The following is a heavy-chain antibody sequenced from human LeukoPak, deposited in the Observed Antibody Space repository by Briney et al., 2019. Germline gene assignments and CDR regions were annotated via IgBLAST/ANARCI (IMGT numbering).Heavy chain of an antibody. CDR1: GYTFTSYY. Sequence: ASVKVSCKASGYTFTSYYMHWVRQAPGKGLEWMGGFDPEDGETIYAQKFQGRVTMTEDTSTDTAYMELSSLRSEDTAVYYCATVGYCSSTSCYGGWFDPWGQGTLVTVSS. CDR3: ATVGYCSSTSCYGGWFDP. J-gene: IGHJ5*02. V-gene: IGHV1-24*01. D-gene: IGHD2-2*01. CDR2: FDPEDGET.